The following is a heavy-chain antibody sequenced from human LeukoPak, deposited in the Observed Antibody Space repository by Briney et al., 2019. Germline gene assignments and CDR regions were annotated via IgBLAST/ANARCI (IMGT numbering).Heavy chain of an antibody. J-gene: IGHJ5*02. CDR1: GFTFSSYA. CDR3: ARDSPYSSSNWFDP. Sequence: GGSLRLSCAASGFTFSSYAMHWVRQAPGKGLEWVAVISYDGSNKYYADSVKGRFTISRDNSKNTLYLQMNSLRAEDTAVYYCARDSPYSSSNWFDPWGQGTLVTISS. D-gene: IGHD6-6*01. V-gene: IGHV3-30-3*01. CDR2: ISYDGSNK.